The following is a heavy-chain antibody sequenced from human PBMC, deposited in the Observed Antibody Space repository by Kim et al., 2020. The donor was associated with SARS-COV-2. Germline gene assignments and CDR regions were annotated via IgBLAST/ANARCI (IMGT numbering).Heavy chain of an antibody. J-gene: IGHJ3*02. V-gene: IGHV1-3*01. Sequence: ASVKVSCKASGYTFTSYAMHWVRQAPGQRLEWMGWINAGNGNTKYSQKFQGRVTITRDTSASTAYMELSSLRSEDTAVYYCAISLWFGDSDAFDIWGQGTXVTVSS. CDR1: GYTFTSYA. D-gene: IGHD3-10*01. CDR2: INAGNGNT. CDR3: AISLWFGDSDAFDI.